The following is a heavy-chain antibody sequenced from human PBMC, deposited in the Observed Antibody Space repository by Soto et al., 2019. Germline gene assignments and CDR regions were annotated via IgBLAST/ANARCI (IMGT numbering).Heavy chain of an antibody. CDR1: GFTFSSYG. CDR3: ASLNSSSSRDVFDY. CDR2: IWYDGSNK. J-gene: IGHJ4*02. D-gene: IGHD6-6*01. V-gene: IGHV3-33*01. Sequence: QVQLVESGGGVVQPGRSLRLSCAASGFTFSSYGMHWVRQAPGKGLEWVAVIWYDGSNKYYADSVKGRFTISRDNSKNTLYLQMNSLRAEDTAVYYCASLNSSSSRDVFDYWGQGTLVTVSS.